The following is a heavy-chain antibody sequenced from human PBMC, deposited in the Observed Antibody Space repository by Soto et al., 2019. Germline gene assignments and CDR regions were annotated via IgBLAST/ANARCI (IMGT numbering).Heavy chain of an antibody. V-gene: IGHV3-74*01. CDR1: GFTFSSYW. CDR3: ARDPPLWFVELSPYYLDY. D-gene: IGHD3-10*01. J-gene: IGHJ4*02. Sequence: GGSLRLSCAASGFTFSSYWMHWVRQAPGKGLVWVSRINSDGSSTSYADSVKGRFTISRDNAKNTLYLQMNSLRAEDTAVYYCARDPPLWFVELSPYYLDYRGKGTLVTGSS. CDR2: INSDGSST.